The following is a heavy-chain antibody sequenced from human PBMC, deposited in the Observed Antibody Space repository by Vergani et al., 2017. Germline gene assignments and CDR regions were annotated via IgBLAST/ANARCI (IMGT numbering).Heavy chain of an antibody. V-gene: IGHV3-48*03. D-gene: IGHD2-2*01. CDR1: GFTFSSYA. CDR2: ISSSGSTI. J-gene: IGHJ6*03. Sequence: EVQLLESGGGLVQPGGSLRLSCAASGFTFSSYAMSWVRQAPGKGLEWVSYISSSGSTIYYADSVKGRFTISRDNAKNSLYLQMNSLRAEDTAVYYCASPDCSSTSCRGYYYYMDVWGKGTTVTVSS. CDR3: ASPDCSSTSCRGYYYYMDV.